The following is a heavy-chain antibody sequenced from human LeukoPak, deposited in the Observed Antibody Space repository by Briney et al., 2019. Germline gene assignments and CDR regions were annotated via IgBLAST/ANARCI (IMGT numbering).Heavy chain of an antibody. CDR2: IYYSGST. J-gene: IGHJ3*02. D-gene: IGHD6-19*01. Sequence: PSETLSLTCTVSGGSVSSGSYYWSWIRQPPGKGLEWIGYIYYSGSTNYNPSLKSRVTISVDTSKNQFSLKLSSVTAADTAVYYCARGDSGWNLMAFDIWGQGTMVTVSS. CDR3: ARGDSGWNLMAFDI. CDR1: GGSVSSGSYY. V-gene: IGHV4-61*01.